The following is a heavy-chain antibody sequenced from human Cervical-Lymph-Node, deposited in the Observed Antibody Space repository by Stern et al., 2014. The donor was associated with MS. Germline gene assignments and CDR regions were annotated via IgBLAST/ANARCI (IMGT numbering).Heavy chain of an antibody. CDR2: NNPNTGGE. V-gene: IGHV1-2*02. CDR3: AREGRRHNEYHYDY. D-gene: IGHD6-6*01. J-gene: IGHJ4*02. Sequence: VQLVESGAEVKKPGASVKVSCKTSGYPFTDYYPHWVRQAPGQGLEWMGWNNPNTGGEIYAQKFEGRVTMTRDTSISTAYREVRSLTSDDTAIYYWAREGRRHNEYHYDYWGQGTLVTVSS. CDR1: GYPFTDYY.